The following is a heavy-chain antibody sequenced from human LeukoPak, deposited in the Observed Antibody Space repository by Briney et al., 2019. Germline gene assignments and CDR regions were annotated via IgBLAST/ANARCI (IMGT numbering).Heavy chain of an antibody. CDR3: ARKTYGSEFYVDY. J-gene: IGHJ4*02. CDR1: GFTFSDYY. D-gene: IGHD3-10*01. CDR2: ISSSGSTI. Sequence: PGGSLRFSCEVSGFTFSDYYMSWIRQAPGMGLEWLSYISSSGSTIYYADSVKGRFTISRDSANNSLYLQMNGLRAEDTAVYFCARKTYGSEFYVDYWGQGTLVTVSS. V-gene: IGHV3-11*01.